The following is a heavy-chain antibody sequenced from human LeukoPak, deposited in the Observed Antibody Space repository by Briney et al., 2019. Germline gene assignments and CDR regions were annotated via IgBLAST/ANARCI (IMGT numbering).Heavy chain of an antibody. CDR2: INPAGTET. J-gene: IGHJ4*02. V-gene: IGHV3-7*01. CDR1: GFSFSAYW. CDR3: ARFGYVAAVDL. Sequence: GGSLRLSCAASGFSFSAYWMTWVRQAPGTGLEWVANINPAGTETYYVDPVKGRFTISRDDAKNLLYLQMNSLRAEDTAVYYCARFGYVAAVDLWGQGTLVTVSS. D-gene: IGHD2-15*01.